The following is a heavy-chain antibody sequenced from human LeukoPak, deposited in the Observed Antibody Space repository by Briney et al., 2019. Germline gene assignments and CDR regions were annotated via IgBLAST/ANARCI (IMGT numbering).Heavy chain of an antibody. CDR2: ISGSGGST. CDR1: GFTFSSYA. Sequence: GGSLRLSCAASGFTFSSYAMSSVRQAPGKWLEWVSSISGSGGSTYYADSVKGRFTISRENSKNTLYLQMNSLRAEDTAVYYCATDHYDILTGYFDGSKAWGQGTLVTVSS. CDR3: ATDHYDILTGYFDGSKA. D-gene: IGHD3-9*01. V-gene: IGHV3-23*01. J-gene: IGHJ5*02.